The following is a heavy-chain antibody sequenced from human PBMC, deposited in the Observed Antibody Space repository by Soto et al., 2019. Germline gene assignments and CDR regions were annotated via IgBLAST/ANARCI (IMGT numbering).Heavy chain of an antibody. V-gene: IGHV3-43*01. D-gene: IGHD3-10*01. Sequence: GGSLRLSCAASGFTFDDYTMHWVRQAPGKGLEWVSLISWDGGSTYYADSVKGRFTISRDNSKNSLYLQMNSLRTEDTALYYCAKDYYDGSGSYYGMDVWGQGTPVTVSS. CDR2: ISWDGGST. J-gene: IGHJ6*02. CDR3: AKDYYDGSGSYYGMDV. CDR1: GFTFDDYT.